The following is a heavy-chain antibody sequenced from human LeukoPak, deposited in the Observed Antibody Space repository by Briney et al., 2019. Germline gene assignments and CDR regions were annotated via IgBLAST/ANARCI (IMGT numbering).Heavy chain of an antibody. CDR1: EFTFSSYE. V-gene: IGHV3-48*03. D-gene: IGHD6-19*01. Sequence: GGSLRLSCAASEFTFSSYEMNWVRQAPGKGLECISYITSSGSTTYYADSVKGRFTISRDNAKNSLYLQMNSLRVEDTALYYCARGRHRSGWYRDWFDPWGQGTLVTVFS. CDR2: ITSSGSTT. J-gene: IGHJ5*02. CDR3: ARGRHRSGWYRDWFDP.